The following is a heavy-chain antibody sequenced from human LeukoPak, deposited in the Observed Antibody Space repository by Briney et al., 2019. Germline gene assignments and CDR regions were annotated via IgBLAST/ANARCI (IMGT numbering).Heavy chain of an antibody. D-gene: IGHD6-19*01. CDR3: AKGGLDYSSGWPNWFDP. Sequence: GGSLRLSCAASGFTFRTYAMSWVRQAPGKGLEWVSTISGSGGNTYYADSVKGRFTISRDNSKTTLYLQMKSLRAEDTAVYYCAKGGLDYSSGWPNWFDPWGQGTLVAVSS. CDR1: GFTFRTYA. CDR2: ISGSGGNT. J-gene: IGHJ5*02. V-gene: IGHV3-23*01.